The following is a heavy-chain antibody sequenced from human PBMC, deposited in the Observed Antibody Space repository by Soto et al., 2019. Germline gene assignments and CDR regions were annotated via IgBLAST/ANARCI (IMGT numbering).Heavy chain of an antibody. CDR1: GGTFSSYA. D-gene: IGHD7-27*01. Sequence: ASVKVSCKASGGTFSSYAISWVRQAPGQGLEWMGGIIPIFGIANYAQKFQGRVTITADKSTSTAYMELSSLRSEDTAVYYCARDNTPSNWGSSSWFDPWGQGTLVTVSS. CDR2: IIPIFGIA. CDR3: ARDNTPSNWGSSSWFDP. J-gene: IGHJ5*02. V-gene: IGHV1-69*10.